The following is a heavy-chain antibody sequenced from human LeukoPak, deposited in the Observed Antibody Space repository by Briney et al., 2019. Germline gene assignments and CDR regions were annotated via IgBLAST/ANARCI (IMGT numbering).Heavy chain of an antibody. CDR2: IYSGGST. CDR1: GFTVSSNY. CDR3: TRGPRGYDSSGAP. D-gene: IGHD3-22*01. J-gene: IGHJ5*02. Sequence: GGSLRLSCAASGFTVSSNYMSWVRQAPGKGLEWVSVIYSGGSTYYADSVKGRFTISRDNSKNTLYLQMNSLRAEDTAVYYCTRGPRGYDSSGAPWGQGTLVTVSS. V-gene: IGHV3-53*01.